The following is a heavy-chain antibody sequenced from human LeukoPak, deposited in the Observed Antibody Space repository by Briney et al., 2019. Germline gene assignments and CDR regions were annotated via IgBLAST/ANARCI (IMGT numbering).Heavy chain of an antibody. J-gene: IGHJ6*02. Sequence: PGGSLRLSCAASGFTFSSYSMNWVRQAPGKGLEWVSHISSSSSTIYYADSVKGRFTISRDNAKNSLYLQMNSLRAEDTAVYYCARDLRGYGMDVWGQGTTVTVSS. CDR3: ARDLRGYGMDV. CDR1: GFTFSSYS. D-gene: IGHD3-10*01. CDR2: ISSSSSTI. V-gene: IGHV3-48*01.